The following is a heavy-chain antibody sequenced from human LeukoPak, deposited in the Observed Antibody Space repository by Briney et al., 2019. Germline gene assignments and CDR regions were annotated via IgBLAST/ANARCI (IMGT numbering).Heavy chain of an antibody. V-gene: IGHV3-30*02. Sequence: GGSLRLSCAASGFTFSSYGMHWVRQAPGKGLEWVSFIQYDGSNKYYADSVKGRFTISRDNSKNTLYLQMNSLRAEDTAVYYCAKDADYDFWSGYQGNAFDIWGQGTMVTVSS. J-gene: IGHJ3*02. CDR3: AKDADYDFWSGYQGNAFDI. CDR1: GFTFSSYG. CDR2: IQYDGSNK. D-gene: IGHD3-3*01.